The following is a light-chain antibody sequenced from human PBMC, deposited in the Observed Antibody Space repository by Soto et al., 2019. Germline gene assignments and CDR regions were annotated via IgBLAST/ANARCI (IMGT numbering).Light chain of an antibody. V-gene: IGLV2-8*01. CDR3: SSYAGSNANVV. J-gene: IGLJ2*01. CDR1: SSDVGGYNY. CDR2: EVS. Sequence: QSVLTQPPSASGSPGQSVTISCTGTSSDVGGYNYVSWYQQHPGKAPKLMIYEVSNRPSGVPDRFSGSKSGNTASLTVSGLQAEDEADYYCSSYAGSNANVVFGGGTKLTVL.